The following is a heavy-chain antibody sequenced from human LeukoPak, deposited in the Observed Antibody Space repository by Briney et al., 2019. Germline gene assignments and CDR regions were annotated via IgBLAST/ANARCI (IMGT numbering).Heavy chain of an antibody. Sequence: SETLSLTCTVSGGSISSYYWSWIRQPPGKGLEWIGYIYYSGSTNYNPSLKSRVTISVDTTKNQFSLKLSSVTAADTAVYYCAALGYSYGFDYWGQGTLVTVSS. CDR3: AALGYSYGFDY. CDR2: IYYSGST. J-gene: IGHJ4*02. V-gene: IGHV4-59*01. CDR1: GGSISSYY. D-gene: IGHD5-18*01.